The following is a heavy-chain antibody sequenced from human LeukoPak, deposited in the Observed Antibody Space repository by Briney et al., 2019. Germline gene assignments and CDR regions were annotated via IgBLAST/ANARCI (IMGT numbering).Heavy chain of an antibody. CDR3: ARSVYGDYGDY. D-gene: IGHD4-17*01. J-gene: IGHJ4*02. V-gene: IGHV3-7*04. Sequence: PGGSLRLSCAASGFTFRSYWMSWVRQAPGKGLEWVAYIKKVVSKTYNVDSVRGGLTISRENAKNALYLQMNSLREEDTAVYYCARSVYGDYGDYWGQGTLVTVSS. CDR1: GFTFRSYW. CDR2: IKKVVSKT.